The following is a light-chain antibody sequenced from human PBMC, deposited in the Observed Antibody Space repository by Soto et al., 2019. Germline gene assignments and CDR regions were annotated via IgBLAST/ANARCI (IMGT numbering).Light chain of an antibody. CDR1: QSVHTF. J-gene: IGKJ1*01. CDR2: GAS. V-gene: IGKV3-11*01. CDR3: HQRSNWPPWT. Sequence: EIVLTQSPDTLSLSPGEGASLSCRASQSVHTFLAWYQQKPGQAPRLLIYGASTRATGVPARFSGSGSGTDFTLTISSLEPEDFAVYYCHQRSNWPPWTFGQGTKVDIK.